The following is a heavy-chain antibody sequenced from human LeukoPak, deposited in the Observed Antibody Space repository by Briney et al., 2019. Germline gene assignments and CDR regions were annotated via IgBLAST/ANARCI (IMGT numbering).Heavy chain of an antibody. J-gene: IGHJ5*02. Sequence: GGSLRLSCAASGFTFSSYSMNWVRQAPGKGLEWVSSISSSSSYIYYADTLKGPFTISRDNAKNSLYLQMNSLRAEDTAVYYCARKSVAVAARWFDPWGQGTLVTVSS. D-gene: IGHD6-19*01. V-gene: IGHV3-21*01. CDR2: ISSSSSYI. CDR3: ARKSVAVAARWFDP. CDR1: GFTFSSYS.